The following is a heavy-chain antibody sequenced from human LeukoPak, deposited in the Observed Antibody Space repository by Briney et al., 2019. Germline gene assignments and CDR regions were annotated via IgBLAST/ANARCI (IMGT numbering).Heavy chain of an antibody. CDR2: INDSGRI. CDR1: GGSFSNYY. V-gene: IGHV4-34*01. D-gene: IGHD1-7*01. CDR3: ARRWNYGRNYYIDV. J-gene: IGHJ6*03. Sequence: SETLSLTCAVYGGSFSNYYWSWIRQPPGKGLEWIGEINDSGRINYNPSLMSRVTISVDTSKDQFSLRLTSVTARDTAVYYCARRWNYGRNYYIDVWGKGATVSVSS.